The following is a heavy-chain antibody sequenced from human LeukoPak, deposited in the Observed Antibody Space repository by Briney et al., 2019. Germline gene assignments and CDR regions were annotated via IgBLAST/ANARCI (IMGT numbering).Heavy chain of an antibody. CDR2: INPNSGGT. Sequence: ASVKVPCKASGYTFTGYYMHWVRQAPGQGLEWMGWINPNSGGTNYAQKFQGRVTMTRDTSISTAYMELSRLRSDDTAVYYCARGGSGYDYDGWYYYYGMDVWGQGTTVTVSS. D-gene: IGHD5-12*01. CDR1: GYTFTGYY. CDR3: ARGGSGYDYDGWYYYYGMDV. V-gene: IGHV1-2*02. J-gene: IGHJ6*02.